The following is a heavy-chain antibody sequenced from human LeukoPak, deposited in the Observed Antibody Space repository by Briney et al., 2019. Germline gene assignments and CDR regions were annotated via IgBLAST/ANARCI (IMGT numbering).Heavy chain of an antibody. D-gene: IGHD1-14*01. CDR1: GYTFTSYD. CDR2: MNPNSGNT. J-gene: IGHJ6*02. V-gene: IGHV1-8*01. Sequence: APVKVSCKASGYTFTSYDINWVRQATGQGLEWMGWMNPNSGNTGYAQKFQGRVTMTRNTSISTAYMELSSLRSEDTAVYYCARSLEPEYGMDVWGQGTTVTVSS. CDR3: ARSLEPEYGMDV.